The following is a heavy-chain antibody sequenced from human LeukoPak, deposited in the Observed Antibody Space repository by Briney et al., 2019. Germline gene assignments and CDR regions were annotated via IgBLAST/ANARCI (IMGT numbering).Heavy chain of an antibody. J-gene: IGHJ4*02. V-gene: IGHV3-49*04. D-gene: IGHD3-22*01. Sequence: GRSLRLSCTASGFTFGDYAMSWVRQAPGKGLEWVGFIRSKAYGGTTEYAAPVKGRFTISRDDSKSIAYLQMNSLKTEDTAVYYCTRGNHYYDSSGYSYWGQGTLVTVSS. CDR1: GFTFGDYA. CDR2: IRSKAYGGTT. CDR3: TRGNHYYDSSGYSY.